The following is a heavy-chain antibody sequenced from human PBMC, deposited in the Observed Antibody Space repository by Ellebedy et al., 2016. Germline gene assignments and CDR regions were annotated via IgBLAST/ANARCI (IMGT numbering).Heavy chain of an antibody. CDR3: AKAGVRTGTTWGKWYYYYMDV. V-gene: IGHV3-23*01. CDR1: GFTFSSYA. CDR2: ISGSGGST. D-gene: IGHD1-7*01. Sequence: GESLKISCAASGFTFSSYAMSWVRQAPGKGLEWVSAISGSGGSTYYADSVKGRFTISRDNSKNTLYLQMNSLRAEDTAVYYCAKAGVRTGTTWGKWYYYYMDVWGKGTTVTVSS. J-gene: IGHJ6*03.